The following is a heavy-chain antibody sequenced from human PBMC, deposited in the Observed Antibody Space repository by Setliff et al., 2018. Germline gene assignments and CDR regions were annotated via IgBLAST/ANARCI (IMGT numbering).Heavy chain of an antibody. CDR1: GFTFVNCW. CDR3: AREKHYDSSGYYYAFDI. CDR2: VNSDGSST. Sequence: GGSLRLSCAASGFTFVNCWMHWVRQAPGKGLVWVSRVNSDGSSTIYADSVKGRFTISRDNAKNSLYLQMNSLRAEDTAVYYCAREKHYDSSGYYYAFDISGQGTKVTVSS. J-gene: IGHJ3*02. D-gene: IGHD3-22*01. V-gene: IGHV3-74*01.